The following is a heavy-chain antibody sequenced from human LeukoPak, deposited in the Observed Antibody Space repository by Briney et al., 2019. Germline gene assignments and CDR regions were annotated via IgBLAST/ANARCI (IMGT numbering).Heavy chain of an antibody. Sequence: SETLSLTCTVSGGSISNYYWSWVRQPPGKGLEWIGYIYYSESTTYNPSLKSRVTISVDTSKNQFSLKLNAVTAADTAVYYCARRTYFDLWGRGTLVTVSS. J-gene: IGHJ2*01. V-gene: IGHV4-59*08. CDR3: ARRTYFDL. CDR2: IYYSEST. CDR1: GGSISNYY.